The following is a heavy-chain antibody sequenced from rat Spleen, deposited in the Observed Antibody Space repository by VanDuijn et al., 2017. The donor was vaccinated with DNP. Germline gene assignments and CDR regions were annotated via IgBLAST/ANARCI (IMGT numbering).Heavy chain of an antibody. D-gene: IGHD4-3*01. J-gene: IGHJ2*01. V-gene: IGHV5-22*01. Sequence: EVQVLESGGDLVQPGRSLKLFCAASGFTFSDYYMAWVRQAPTKGLEWVAYIRYDGGTTKYGDSVKGRFTISRDNAKNTLYLQMNSLRSEDMATYYCVRWNSGHFDYWGQGVMVPVSS. CDR2: IRYDGGTT. CDR1: GFTFSDYY. CDR3: VRWNSGHFDY.